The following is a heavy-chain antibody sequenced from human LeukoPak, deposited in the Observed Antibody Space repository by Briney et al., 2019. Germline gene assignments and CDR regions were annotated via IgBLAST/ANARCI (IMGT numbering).Heavy chain of an antibody. D-gene: IGHD3-10*01. CDR1: GGSFSGYY. Sequence: ASETLSLTCAVYGGSFSGYYWSWIRQPPGKGLEWIGEINHSGSTNYNPSLKSRVTISVDTSKNQFSLKLSSVTAADTAAYCCAGRDRKMTSYYGSAKGWFDPWGQGTLVTVSS. CDR3: AGRDRKMTSYYGSAKGWFDP. J-gene: IGHJ5*02. V-gene: IGHV4-34*01. CDR2: INHSGST.